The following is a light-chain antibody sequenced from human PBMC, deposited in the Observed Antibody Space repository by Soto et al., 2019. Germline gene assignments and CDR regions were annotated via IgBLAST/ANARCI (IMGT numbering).Light chain of an antibody. V-gene: IGKV1-5*03. CDR2: KAS. CDR3: QHYNSYSEA. Sequence: DIHMTHSPSTLSVSLGDMVTITFRASQTISSWLAWYQQKPGKAPKLLIYKASTLKSGVPSRFSGSGSGTEFTLTISSLQPDDFATYYCQHYNSYSEAFGQGTKVDIK. J-gene: IGKJ1*01. CDR1: QTISSW.